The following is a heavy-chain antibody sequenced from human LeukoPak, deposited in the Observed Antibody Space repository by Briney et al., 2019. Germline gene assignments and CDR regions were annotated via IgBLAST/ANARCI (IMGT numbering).Heavy chain of an antibody. CDR2: IYHSGGS. D-gene: IGHD1-1*01. V-gene: IGHV4-59*04. J-gene: IGHJ5*02. CDR3: AKAGTTGIHHWFDP. Sequence: SETLSLTCTVSGGSISTYYWSWIRQPPGKGLEWIGNIYHSGGSYYNPSLKSRVTILVDTSKNQFSLKLSSVTAADTAVYYCAKAGTTGIHHWFDPWGQGNLVTVSS. CDR1: GGSISTYY.